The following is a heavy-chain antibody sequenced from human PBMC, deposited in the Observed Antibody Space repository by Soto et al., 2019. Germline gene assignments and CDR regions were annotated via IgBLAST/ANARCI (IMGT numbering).Heavy chain of an antibody. CDR1: GGSISSYY. J-gene: IGHJ4*02. CDR2: IYYSGST. Sequence: SETLSLTCTVSGGSISSYYWSWIRQPPGKGLEWIGYIYYSGSTNYNPSLKSRVTISVDTSKNQFSLKLSSVTAADTAVYYCARSRREILPFDYWGQGTLVTVSS. V-gene: IGHV4-59*01. D-gene: IGHD1-26*01. CDR3: ARSRREILPFDY.